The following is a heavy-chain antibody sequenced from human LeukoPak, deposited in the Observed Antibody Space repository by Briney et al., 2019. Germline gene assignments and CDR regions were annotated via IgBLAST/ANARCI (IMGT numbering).Heavy chain of an antibody. D-gene: IGHD5-12*01. CDR1: GFTFSSYG. CDR2: IRDDGSNK. Sequence: GGSLRLSCAASGFTFSSYGMHWVRQAQGKGLEGVAFIRDDGSNKYYADSVKGRFTNSRDNSKNTLYLQKNSLRAEDTAVYYCAKDHSGYEWFDPWGQGTLVTVSS. CDR3: AKDHSGYEWFDP. J-gene: IGHJ5*02. V-gene: IGHV3-30*02.